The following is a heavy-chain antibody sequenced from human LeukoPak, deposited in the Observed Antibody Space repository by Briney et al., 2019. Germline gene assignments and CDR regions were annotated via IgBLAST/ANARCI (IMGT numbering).Heavy chain of an antibody. CDR1: GFTFTSSA. Sequence: GTSVKVSCKASGFTFTSSAMQWVRQARGQRLEWIGWIVVGSGNTNYAQKFQERVTITRDMSTSTAYMELSSLRSEDTAVYYCAAGYYYDSSGYYLYLCYWGQGTLVTVSS. D-gene: IGHD3-22*01. V-gene: IGHV1-58*02. CDR3: AAGYYYDSSGYYLYLCY. J-gene: IGHJ4*02. CDR2: IVVGSGNT.